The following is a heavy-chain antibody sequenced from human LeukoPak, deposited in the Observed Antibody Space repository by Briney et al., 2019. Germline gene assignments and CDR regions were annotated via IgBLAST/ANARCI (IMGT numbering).Heavy chain of an antibody. D-gene: IGHD6-19*01. CDR1: GFTFDEYA. CDR3: TRDQWLGRFDR. J-gene: IGHJ4*02. CDR2: IRTKAYGGTP. V-gene: IGHV3-49*04. Sequence: GSLRLSCTSSGFTFDEYAMSWVRQAPGKGLEWVAFIRTKAYGGTPEYAASVKGRFTISRDDSKSIVYLQMNSLKTEDTAVYYCTRDQWLGRFDRWGQGALVTVSS.